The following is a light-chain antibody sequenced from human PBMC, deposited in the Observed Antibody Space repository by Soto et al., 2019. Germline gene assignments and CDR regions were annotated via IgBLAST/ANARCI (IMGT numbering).Light chain of an antibody. V-gene: IGKV3-20*01. CDR2: DVS. CDR3: QHYGDSPS. CDR1: QSVTTKY. J-gene: IGKJ4*01. Sequence: IVLTQSPGTLSLSPGERATLSCRASQSVTTKYLAWFQQKPGQAPRLLMYDVSTRVTGFPDRFSGSWSETDFTLTISRLEPEDFAVYYCQHYGDSPSFGGGTKVEIK.